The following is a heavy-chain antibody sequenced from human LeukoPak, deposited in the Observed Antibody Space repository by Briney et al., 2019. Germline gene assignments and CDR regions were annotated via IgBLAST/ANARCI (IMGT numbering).Heavy chain of an antibody. D-gene: IGHD3-3*02. Sequence: SETLSLTCAVYGGSFSGYYWNWVRQPPGKGLEWIGEINHSGSTKYSPSLESRLTISVDTPKNQVSLKLTSVTAADTAVYYCAIHPSNNWYYFDYWDQGSLVTVSS. CDR2: INHSGST. V-gene: IGHV4-34*01. J-gene: IGHJ4*02. CDR3: AIHPSNNWYYFDY. CDR1: GGSFSGYY.